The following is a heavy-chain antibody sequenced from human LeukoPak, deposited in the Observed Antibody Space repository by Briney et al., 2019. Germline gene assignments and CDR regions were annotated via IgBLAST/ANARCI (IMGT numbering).Heavy chain of an antibody. Sequence: PGGSLRLSCAASGFSVSNTYMSWVRQAPGKGLEWVSIIYSGGNTYYADSVKGRFTISRDNAKNSLYLQMNSLRAEDTALYYCARHSPLWNYWGQGTLVTVSS. D-gene: IGHD1-1*01. J-gene: IGHJ4*02. CDR2: IYSGGNT. V-gene: IGHV3-53*01. CDR1: GFSVSNTY. CDR3: ARHSPLWNY.